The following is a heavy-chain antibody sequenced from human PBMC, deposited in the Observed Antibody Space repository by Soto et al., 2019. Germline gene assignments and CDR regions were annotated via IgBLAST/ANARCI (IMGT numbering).Heavy chain of an antibody. CDR3: AKDVSYYYYYMDV. J-gene: IGHJ6*03. V-gene: IGHV3-9*01. Sequence: GGSLRLSCAASGFTFDDYAMHWVRQAPGKGLEWVSGISWNSGSIGYADSVKGRFTISRDNAKNSLYLQMNSLRAEDTALYYCAKDVSYYYYYMDVWGKGTTVTVSS. CDR2: ISWNSGSI. D-gene: IGHD3-16*02. CDR1: GFTFDDYA.